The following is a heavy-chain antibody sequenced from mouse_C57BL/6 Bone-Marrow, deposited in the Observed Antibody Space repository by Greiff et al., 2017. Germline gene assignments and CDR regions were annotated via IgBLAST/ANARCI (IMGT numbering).Heavy chain of an antibody. D-gene: IGHD1-1*01. J-gene: IGHJ2*01. V-gene: IGHV1-76*01. Sequence: VQLQQSGAELVRPGASVKLSCKASGYTFTDYYINWVKQRPGQGLEWIARIYPGSGNTYYNEKFKGKATLTAEKSSSTAYMQLSSLTSEDSAVYFCARHITTVPRYYFDYGGQGTTLTVSS. CDR2: IYPGSGNT. CDR1: GYTFTDYY. CDR3: ARHITTVPRYYFDY.